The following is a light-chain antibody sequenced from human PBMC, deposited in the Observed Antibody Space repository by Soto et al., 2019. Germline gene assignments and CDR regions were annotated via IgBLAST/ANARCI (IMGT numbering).Light chain of an antibody. CDR2: GAS. CDR3: QQYGSSPT. J-gene: IGKJ1*01. Sequence: EIVLTQSPGTLSLSPGERATLSCRASQSVSSSYLAWYQQKPGQAPRLLIYGASNRATGTPDRFSGRGSGTDFTLTISRLEPEDFAVYYCQQYGSSPTFGQGTKVEIK. CDR1: QSVSSSY. V-gene: IGKV3-20*01.